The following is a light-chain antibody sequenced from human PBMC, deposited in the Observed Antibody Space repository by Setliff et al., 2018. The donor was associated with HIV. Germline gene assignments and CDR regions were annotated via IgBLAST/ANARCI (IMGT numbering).Light chain of an antibody. J-gene: IGLJ1*01. CDR1: SGDVGGYDY. CDR3: TSYAGSNTYV. V-gene: IGLV2-8*01. CDR2: EVN. Sequence: QSVLTQPPSASGSPGQSVTIPCTGTSGDVGGYDYVSWYQQHPGKAPKLMIYEVNKRPSGVPDRFSGSKSGDTASLTVSGLQAEDEADYFCTSYAGSNTYVFGTGTKVTVL.